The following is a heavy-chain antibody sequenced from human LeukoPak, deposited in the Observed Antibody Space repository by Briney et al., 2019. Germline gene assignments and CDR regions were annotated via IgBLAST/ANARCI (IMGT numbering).Heavy chain of an antibody. CDR2: IYYSGST. Sequence: SETLSLTCTVSGGSISSYYWSWIRQPPGKGLEWIGYIYYSGSTNYNPSLKSRVTISVDTSKNQFSLKLSSVTAADTAVYYCARRRGLSSDVWGQGTTVTVSS. CDR1: GGSISSYY. V-gene: IGHV4-59*08. D-gene: IGHD3/OR15-3a*01. CDR3: ARRRGLSSDV. J-gene: IGHJ6*02.